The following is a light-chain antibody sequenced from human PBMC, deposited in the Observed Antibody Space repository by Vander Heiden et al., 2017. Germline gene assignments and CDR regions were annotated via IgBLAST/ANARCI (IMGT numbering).Light chain of an antibody. Sequence: QSVLTQPPSVSGAPGQRIIIPCTGRSSNIGAGYGVHWYQQLPGTAPNLLIYGNTNRPSGVPDRFSGSKSGTSASLAITGLQAEDEADYYCQSYDSSLSVVFGGGTKLTVL. V-gene: IGLV1-40*01. CDR1: SSNIGAGYG. CDR3: QSYDSSLSVV. CDR2: GNT. J-gene: IGLJ2*01.